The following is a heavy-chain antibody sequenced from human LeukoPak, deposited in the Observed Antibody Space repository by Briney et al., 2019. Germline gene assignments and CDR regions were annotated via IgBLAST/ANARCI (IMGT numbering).Heavy chain of an antibody. Sequence: ASVKVSCKASGYTFTSYGISWVRQAPGQGLEWMGWISAYNGNTNYAQKLQGRVTMTTDTSTSTAYMELRSLRPDDTAVYYCASWSLARQWLGDPGFDPWGQGTLVTVSS. CDR2: ISAYNGNT. D-gene: IGHD6-19*01. V-gene: IGHV1-18*01. CDR3: ASWSLARQWLGDPGFDP. CDR1: GYTFTSYG. J-gene: IGHJ5*02.